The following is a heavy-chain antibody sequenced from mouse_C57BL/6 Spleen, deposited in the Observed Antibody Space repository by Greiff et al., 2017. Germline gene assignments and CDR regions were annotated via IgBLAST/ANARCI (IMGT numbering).Heavy chain of an antibody. J-gene: IGHJ3*01. CDR3: ASGSSYRFAY. CDR2: IWSGGST. V-gene: IGHV2-2*01. Sequence: QVQLKESGPGLVQPSQSLSITCTVSGFSLTSYGVHWVRQSPGKGLEWLGVIWSGGSTDYNAAFISRLSISEDNYKSQVFFKMNSLQADDTAIYYCASGSSYRFAYWGQGTLVTVSA. D-gene: IGHD1-1*01. CDR1: GFSLTSYG.